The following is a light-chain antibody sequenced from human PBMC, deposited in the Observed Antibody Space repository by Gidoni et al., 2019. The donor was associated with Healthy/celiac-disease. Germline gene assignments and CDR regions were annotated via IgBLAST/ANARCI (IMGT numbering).Light chain of an antibody. Sequence: QSALTQPASVSGSPGQPITISCTGTSSDVGGYNYVSWYQQNPGKAPKLMIYDVSNRPSGVSNRFSGSKSGNTTSLTIAGLQAEDEADYYCSSYTSSSPLYVFGTGTKVTVL. V-gene: IGLV2-14*01. CDR1: SSDVGGYNY. CDR2: DVS. J-gene: IGLJ1*01. CDR3: SSYTSSSPLYV.